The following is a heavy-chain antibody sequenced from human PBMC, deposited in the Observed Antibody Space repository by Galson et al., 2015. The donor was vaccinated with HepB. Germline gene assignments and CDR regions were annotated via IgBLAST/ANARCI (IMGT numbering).Heavy chain of an antibody. D-gene: IGHD6-19*01. CDR1: GFTVTSNY. CDR3: APSQWPPAANDY. J-gene: IGHJ4*02. CDR2: IYSGGST. Sequence: SLRLSCAASGFTVTSNYMSWVRQAPGKGLEWVSVIYSGGSTYYADYVKGRFTISRDNSKNTLYLQMNSLRAEDTAVYYCAPSQWPPAANDYWGQGTLVTVSS. V-gene: IGHV3-53*01.